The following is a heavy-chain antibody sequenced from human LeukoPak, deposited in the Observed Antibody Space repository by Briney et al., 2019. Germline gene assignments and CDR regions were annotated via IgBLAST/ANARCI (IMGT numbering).Heavy chain of an antibody. D-gene: IGHD5-12*01. Sequence: SETLSLTCTVSGGSISSYYWNWIRQPPGKGLEWIGYISYSGTTNYNPSLKSRVTISADTSKKQFSLKLTSATAADTAVYYCARGDDYKSTLFDYWGQGTLVTVSS. V-gene: IGHV4-59*01. CDR2: ISYSGTT. CDR3: ARGDDYKSTLFDY. J-gene: IGHJ4*02. CDR1: GGSISSYY.